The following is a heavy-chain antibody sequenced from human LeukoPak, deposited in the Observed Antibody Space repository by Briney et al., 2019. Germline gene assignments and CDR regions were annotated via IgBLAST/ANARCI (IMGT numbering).Heavy chain of an antibody. CDR3: AKESHSSGWRHPFDH. CDR2: IKQDGSEK. CDR1: GFTFSSYW. J-gene: IGHJ4*02. D-gene: IGHD6-19*01. Sequence: GGSLRLSCAASGFTFSSYWMSWVRQAPGKGLEWVANIKQDGSEKYYADSVKGRFTISRDNSKNTLYLQMNSLRAEDTAVYYCAKESHSSGWRHPFDHWGQGTLVTVSS. V-gene: IGHV3-7*01.